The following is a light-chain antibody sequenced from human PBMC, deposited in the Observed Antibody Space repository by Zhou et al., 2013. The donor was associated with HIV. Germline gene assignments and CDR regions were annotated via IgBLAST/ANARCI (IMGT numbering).Light chain of an antibody. CDR3: QQYDSDPYT. Sequence: DIQMTQSPSTLSTFVGDRVTITCRASQSINNYLAWYQQKPGRAPKLLIYKASSLETGVPSRFSGSGSGTEFTLTVDTLQPDDFATYYCQQYDSDPYTFGQGTKLEI. J-gene: IGKJ2*01. V-gene: IGKV1-5*03. CDR1: QSINNY. CDR2: KAS.